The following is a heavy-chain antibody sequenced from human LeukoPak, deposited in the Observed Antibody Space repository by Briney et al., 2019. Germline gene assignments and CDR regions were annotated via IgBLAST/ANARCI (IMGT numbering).Heavy chain of an antibody. Sequence: GGSXXLSCAASEFTFSSYAMSWVRQAPGKGLEWVSAISTNGFSTYYADSVKGRFTISRDNAKNSLYLQMNSLRAEDTAVYYCARDLEDWGFDYWGQGTLVTVSS. D-gene: IGHD7-27*01. CDR3: ARDLEDWGFDY. J-gene: IGHJ4*02. CDR2: ISTNGFST. CDR1: EFTFSSYA. V-gene: IGHV3-23*01.